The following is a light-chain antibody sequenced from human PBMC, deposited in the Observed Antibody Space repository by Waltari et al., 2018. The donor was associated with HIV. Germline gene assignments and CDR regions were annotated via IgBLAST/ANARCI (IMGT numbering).Light chain of an antibody. CDR1: EGLVYRDGNTY. CDR3: MQGTHWPPT. J-gene: IGKJ2*01. V-gene: IGKV2D-30*01. CDR2: RVS. Sequence: EVVVSQFPLSLAVTPGQPASISCTSSEGLVYRDGNTYLNWFHQRPGQSPRRLIFRVSNWDPGVPDRFRGSGSHTNFTLEITRVQSDDVGIFYCMQGTHWPPTFGQGTRLEI.